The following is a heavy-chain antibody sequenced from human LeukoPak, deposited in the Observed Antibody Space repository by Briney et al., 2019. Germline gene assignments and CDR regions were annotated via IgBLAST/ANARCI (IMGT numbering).Heavy chain of an antibody. CDR1: GFTFSSYG. CDR2: IWYDGSNK. Sequence: GGSLRLSCAASGFTFSSYGMHWVRQAPGKGLEWVAVIWYDGSNKYYADSVKGRFTISRDNSKNTLYLQMNSLRAEDTVVYYCAKGGDTAIDYWGQGTLVTVSS. D-gene: IGHD5-18*01. V-gene: IGHV3-30*02. CDR3: AKGGDTAIDY. J-gene: IGHJ4*02.